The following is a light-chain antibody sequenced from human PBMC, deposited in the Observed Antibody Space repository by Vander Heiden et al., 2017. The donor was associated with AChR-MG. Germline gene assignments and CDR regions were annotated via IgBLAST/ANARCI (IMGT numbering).Light chain of an antibody. J-gene: IGKJ2*01. Sequence: EIVMTQSLATLSVSPGELATLSCRASQSVSSNLAWYQQKPGQAPRLLIYGASTRATGIPARFSGSGSGTEFTLTISSLQSEDFAVYYCQQYNNWPGTFGQGTKLEIK. CDR1: QSVSSN. CDR2: GAS. V-gene: IGKV3-15*01. CDR3: QQYNNWPGT.